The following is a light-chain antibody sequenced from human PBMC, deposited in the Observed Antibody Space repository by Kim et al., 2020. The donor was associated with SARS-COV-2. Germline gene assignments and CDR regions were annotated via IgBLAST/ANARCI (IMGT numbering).Light chain of an antibody. CDR3: SSVGSGATYV. V-gene: IGLV2-18*02. Sequence: GQSVTISCHGTSSDVGNYDRVSWYQQPPGTAPNLMIYEVSKRPAGVHDRFSGSKAGNTASLTISGRQDEDEADYYCSSVGSGATYVFGTGTKVTVL. CDR2: EVS. CDR1: SSDVGNYDR. J-gene: IGLJ1*01.